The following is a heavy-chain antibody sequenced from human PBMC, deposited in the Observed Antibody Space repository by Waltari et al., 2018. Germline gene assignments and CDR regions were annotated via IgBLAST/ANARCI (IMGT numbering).Heavy chain of an antibody. V-gene: IGHV1-2*01. Sequence: QVQLVQSGAEVKKPGASVKVSCKASGYTFTGYYMHWVRQAPGQGLEWVGGSDASSGCTNYAQKFKGRIDRTRDTSSRTACMELSRLRADDTGVYYCARVSSWYCDLWGRGTMVTVSS. J-gene: IGHJ2*01. CDR2: SDASSGCT. CDR1: GYTFTGYY. D-gene: IGHD6-6*01. CDR3: ARVSSWYCDL.